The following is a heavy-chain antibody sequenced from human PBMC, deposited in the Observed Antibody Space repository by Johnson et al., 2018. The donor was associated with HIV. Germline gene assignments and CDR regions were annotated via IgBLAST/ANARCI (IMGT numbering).Heavy chain of an antibody. D-gene: IGHD1-26*01. CDR3: ASAWGELDDAFDI. Sequence: QVQLVESGGGLVQPGGSQRLSCAASGFTFSNAWMNWVRQAPGKGLEWVAVISYDGSNKYYADSVKGRFTISRDNSKNTLYLQMNSLRAEDTAVYYCASAWGELDDAFDIWGKGTMVTVSS. V-gene: IGHV3-30*03. J-gene: IGHJ3*02. CDR1: GFTFSNAW. CDR2: ISYDGSNK.